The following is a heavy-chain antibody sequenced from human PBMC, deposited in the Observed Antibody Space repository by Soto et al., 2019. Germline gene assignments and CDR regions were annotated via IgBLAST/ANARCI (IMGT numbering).Heavy chain of an antibody. CDR1: GFTFSNYV. D-gene: IGHD6-6*01. J-gene: IGHJ4*02. CDR2: ITDSSSDT. Sequence: EVQLLESGGGLVQPGGSLRLSCAASGFTFSNYVMSWVRQAPGKGLEWISAITDSSSDTYYADSVKGRFTISRDNSRNTLYLEMYDLGAEDTALYYCAKGSASTRPYYFDYWGQGTLVPVSS. V-gene: IGHV3-23*01. CDR3: AKGSASTRPYYFDY.